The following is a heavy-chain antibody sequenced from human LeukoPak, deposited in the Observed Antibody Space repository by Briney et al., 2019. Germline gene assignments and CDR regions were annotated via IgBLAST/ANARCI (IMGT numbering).Heavy chain of an antibody. CDR1: GFTFSTYT. D-gene: IGHD3-3*01. J-gene: IGHJ6*03. Sequence: PGGSLRLSCTASGFTFSTYTMNWVRQAPGKGLEWVSSISGSSSSISYADSLKGRLTISRDNAKNSLYLQMNGLRVEDTAVYYCARNFWPSRYMDVWGKGTPVTVSS. CDR3: ARNFWPSRYMDV. CDR2: ISGSSSSI. V-gene: IGHV3-21*01.